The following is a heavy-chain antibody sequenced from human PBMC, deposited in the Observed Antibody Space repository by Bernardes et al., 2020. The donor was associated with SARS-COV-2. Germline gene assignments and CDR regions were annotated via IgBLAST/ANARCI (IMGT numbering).Heavy chain of an antibody. Sequence: GGSLRLSCSASGFTFSSYSMHWVRQAPGKGLEWVSEISGSGTVYLADYVKGRFTISRDNSKNIVYLQMNSLRVDDTAVYYCARDVSLDGEVPAYGMDVWGKGTTVTVSS. V-gene: IGHV3-23*01. J-gene: IGHJ6*04. CDR2: ISGSGTV. CDR3: ARDVSLDGEVPAYGMDV. CDR1: GFTFSSYS.